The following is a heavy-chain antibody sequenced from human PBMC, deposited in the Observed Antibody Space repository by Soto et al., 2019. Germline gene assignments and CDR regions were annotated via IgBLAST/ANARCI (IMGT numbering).Heavy chain of an antibody. Sequence: QVQLVQSGAEEKKPGASVKVSCKASGYTFTTYAMHWVRQAPGQRLEWMGWINAGNGNTKYSQKFQGRVTITRDTSASTAYMELSRLRSEDTAVYHCARGGSSWAFYYLDYWGQGTLVTVSS. V-gene: IGHV1-3*05. CDR2: INAGNGNT. D-gene: IGHD6-13*01. CDR3: ARGGSSWAFYYLDY. CDR1: GYTFTTYA. J-gene: IGHJ4*02.